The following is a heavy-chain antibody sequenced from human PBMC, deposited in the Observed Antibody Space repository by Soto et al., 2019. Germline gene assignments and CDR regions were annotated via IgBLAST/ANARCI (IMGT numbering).Heavy chain of an antibody. V-gene: IGHV1-69*13. Sequence: SVKVSCKASGGTFSSYAISWVRQAPGQGLEWMGGIIPISGTANYAQKFQGRVTITADESTSTAYMELSSLRSEDTAVYYCARSHGSSTSLEIYYYYYYGMDVWGQGTTVTVSS. CDR3: ARSHGSSTSLEIYYYYYYGMDV. CDR1: GGTFSSYA. CDR2: IIPISGTA. D-gene: IGHD2-2*01. J-gene: IGHJ6*02.